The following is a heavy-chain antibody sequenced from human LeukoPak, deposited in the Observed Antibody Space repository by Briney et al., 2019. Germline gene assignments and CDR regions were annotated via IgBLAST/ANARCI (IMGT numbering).Heavy chain of an antibody. CDR3: ARKTTIFGVVIPLDY. V-gene: IGHV4-34*01. CDR2: IDHSGST. CDR1: GGSFSGYY. Sequence: PSETLSLTCAVYGGSFSGYYWSWVRQPPGKGLEWIGEIDHSGSTNYNPSLKSRVTISVDTSKNQFSLEVRSVTAADMAAYYCARKTTIFGVVIPLDYWGHGIRVTVSS. D-gene: IGHD3-3*01. J-gene: IGHJ4*01.